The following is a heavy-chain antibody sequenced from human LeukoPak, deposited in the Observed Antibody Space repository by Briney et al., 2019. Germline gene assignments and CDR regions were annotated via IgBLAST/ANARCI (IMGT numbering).Heavy chain of an antibody. CDR1: GITVCSYC. D-gene: IGHD6-13*01. Sequence: GSLETSWATPGITVCSYCNGWFRQAPGKGLEWVSALSGGGGSTYYAGSVKGRFAISRDNSKNTLYLQMTSLRAEDTAVYYCAKDFDSSSWYRGFFDYWGQGSLVIVSS. J-gene: IGHJ4*02. CDR3: AKDFDSSSWYRGFFDY. CDR2: LSGGGGST. V-gene: IGHV3-23*01.